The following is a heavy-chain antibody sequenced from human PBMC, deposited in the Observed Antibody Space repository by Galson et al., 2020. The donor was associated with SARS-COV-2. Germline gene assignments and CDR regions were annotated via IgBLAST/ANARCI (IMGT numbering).Heavy chain of an antibody. Sequence: PGGSLRLSCSASGFTFSRYGMHWVRQAPGKGLEWEALIWKDGNNEFYADSVKGRFAVSRDNAKNTLFLQMNSLRTEDTAVYYCVKEGRDEYDASSIPTWGQGTLVTVSS. D-gene: IGHD3-22*01. CDR2: IWKDGNNE. V-gene: IGHV3-30*02. J-gene: IGHJ5*02. CDR3: VKEGRDEYDASSIPT. CDR1: GFTFSRYG.